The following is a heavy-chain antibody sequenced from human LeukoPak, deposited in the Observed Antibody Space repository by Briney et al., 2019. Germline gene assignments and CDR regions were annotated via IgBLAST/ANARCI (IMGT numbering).Heavy chain of an antibody. Sequence: GESLKISCKGSGYSFTSYWIGWVRQVPGKGLEWMGIIYPGDSDTRYSPSFQGQVTISADKSISTAYLQWSSLKASDTAMYYCAVQYCSSTSCYSGFDPWGQGTLVTVSS. V-gene: IGHV5-51*01. J-gene: IGHJ5*02. CDR3: AVQYCSSTSCYSGFDP. CDR2: IYPGDSDT. CDR1: GYSFTSYW. D-gene: IGHD2-2*01.